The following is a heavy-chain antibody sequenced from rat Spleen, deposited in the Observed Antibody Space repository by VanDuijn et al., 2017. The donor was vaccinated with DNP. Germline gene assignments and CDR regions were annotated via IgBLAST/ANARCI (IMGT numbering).Heavy chain of an antibody. CDR1: GFSLTNSH. D-gene: IGHD1-6*01. CDR3: ARGTLRLRAMDA. CDR2: ISYFGDNT. V-gene: IGHV5-22*01. J-gene: IGHJ4*01. Sequence: VQLKESGPGLVQPSQTLSLTCTVSGFSLTNSHVHWVRQPPGDGLELVAYISYFGDNTYSGDSVKGRFTISRDNAKSTLYLQMNSLRSEDMATYYCARGTLRLRAMDAWGQGTSVTVSS.